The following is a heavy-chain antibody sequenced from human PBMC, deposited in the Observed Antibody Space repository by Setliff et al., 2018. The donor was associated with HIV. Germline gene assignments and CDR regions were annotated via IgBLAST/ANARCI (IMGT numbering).Heavy chain of an antibody. CDR3: ARGLGVWFGKWGN. Sequence: PSETLSLTCTVSGGSFSDYYRSWIRQPPGKGLEWIGYIYTSGSTNYNPSLKSRVTISVDTSKNQFSLKLRSVTAADTAVYYCARGLGVWFGKWGNWGQGTLVTVSS. V-gene: IGHV4-4*09. CDR2: IYTSGST. D-gene: IGHD3-10*01. J-gene: IGHJ4*02. CDR1: GGSFSDYY.